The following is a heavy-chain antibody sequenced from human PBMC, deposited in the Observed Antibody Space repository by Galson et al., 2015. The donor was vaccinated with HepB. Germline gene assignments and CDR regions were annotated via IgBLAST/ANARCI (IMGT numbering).Heavy chain of an antibody. CDR1: GFTFSSYA. D-gene: IGHD6-13*01. CDR3: ARVSIAAAGTVFDY. CDR2: ISYDGSNK. V-gene: IGHV3-30*04. J-gene: IGHJ4*02. Sequence: SLRLSCAASGFTFSSYAMHWVRQAPGKGLEWVAVISYDGSNKYYADSVKGRFTISRDNSKNTLYLQMNSLRAEDTAVCYCARVSIAAAGTVFDYWGQGTLVTVSS.